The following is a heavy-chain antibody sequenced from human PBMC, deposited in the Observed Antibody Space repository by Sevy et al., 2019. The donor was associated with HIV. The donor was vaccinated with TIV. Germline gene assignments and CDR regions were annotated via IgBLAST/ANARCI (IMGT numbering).Heavy chain of an antibody. Sequence: GGSLRLSCVASGFPFRTFGLIWVRRAPGRGWEGLAKLRGDGVRKYYVASVKGRFTISRDNAKTSLYLQMNSLRVEDTAVYYCARDCNSASCLWGMDVWGQGTMVTVSS. V-gene: IGHV3-7*03. CDR2: LRGDGVRK. D-gene: IGHD1-26*01. CDR1: GFPFRTFG. J-gene: IGHJ6*02. CDR3: ARDCNSASCLWGMDV.